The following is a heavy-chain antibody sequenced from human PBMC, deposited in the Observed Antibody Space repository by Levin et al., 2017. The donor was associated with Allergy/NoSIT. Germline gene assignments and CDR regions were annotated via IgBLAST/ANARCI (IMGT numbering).Heavy chain of an antibody. CDR3: AKDVYGSGWYPLGNDAFEM. D-gene: IGHD6-19*01. J-gene: IGHJ3*02. V-gene: IGHV3-30*18. CDR1: GFTFSSYG. CDR2: ISSDGRKK. Sequence: PGGSLRLSCAASGFTFSSYGIHWVLQAPGKGLEWVAVISSDGRKKFYAYSVKGRFTISRDNSKNTLDLQMNSLRAEDTAVYYCAKDVYGSGWYPLGNDAFEMWGQGTKVSVSS.